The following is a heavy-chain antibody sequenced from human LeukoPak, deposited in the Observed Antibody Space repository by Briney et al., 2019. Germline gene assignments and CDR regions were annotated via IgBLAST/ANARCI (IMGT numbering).Heavy chain of an antibody. CDR1: GGSISSSNW. CDR2: IYHCGST. V-gene: IGHV4-4*02. CDR3: ATVYDSSSYYQPYYYHYYMDV. D-gene: IGHD3-22*01. J-gene: IGHJ6*03. Sequence: SETLSLTCAVSGGSISSSNWWSWVRQPPGKGLEGIGEIYHCGSTNYNPSLKRLVTISVDKSKNQFSLKLSSVTAADTAVYYCATVYDSSSYYQPYYYHYYMDVWGKGTTVTVSS.